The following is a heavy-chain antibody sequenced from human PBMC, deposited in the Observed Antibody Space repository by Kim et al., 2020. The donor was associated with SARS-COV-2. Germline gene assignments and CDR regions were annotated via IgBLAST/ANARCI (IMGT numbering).Heavy chain of an antibody. V-gene: IGHV4-4*07. CDR3: AREGFWSGSAAFDY. CDR1: GGSISSYY. D-gene: IGHD3-3*01. Sequence: SETLSLTCTVSGGSISSYYWSWIRQPAGKGLEWIGRIYTSGSTNYNPSLKSRVTMSVDTSKNQFSLKLSSVTAADTAVYYCAREGFWSGSAAFDYWGQGTLVTVSS. J-gene: IGHJ4*02. CDR2: IYTSGST.